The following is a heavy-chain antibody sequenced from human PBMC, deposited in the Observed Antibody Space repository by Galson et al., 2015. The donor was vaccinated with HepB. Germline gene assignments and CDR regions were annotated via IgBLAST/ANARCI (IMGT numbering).Heavy chain of an antibody. D-gene: IGHD6-19*01. V-gene: IGHV1-18*01. CDR3: ARGASGFDT. CDR2: ISGYNGGT. J-gene: IGHJ5*02. Sequence: QSGAEVKKPGASVKVSCKTSGYTFTRYGISWVRQAPGEGLEWMGWISGYNGGTNYAQNVQDRVTMTTDTSTSTAYMELRSLTSDDTAIYYCARGASGFDTWGQGTLVIVSS. CDR1: GYTFTRYG.